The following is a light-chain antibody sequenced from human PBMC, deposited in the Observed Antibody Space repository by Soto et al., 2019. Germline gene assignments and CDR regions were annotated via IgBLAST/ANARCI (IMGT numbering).Light chain of an antibody. Sequence: DIQMTQSPSSLSASVGDRVTITCRASQGISNYLAWYQQKPGKVPKLLIYAASTLQSGVPSRFSGSGSGTDFAITISILQPEDVATYYCQKYNSAPYTFGQGTNLEIQ. CDR3: QKYNSAPYT. J-gene: IGKJ2*01. V-gene: IGKV1-27*01. CDR2: AAS. CDR1: QGISNY.